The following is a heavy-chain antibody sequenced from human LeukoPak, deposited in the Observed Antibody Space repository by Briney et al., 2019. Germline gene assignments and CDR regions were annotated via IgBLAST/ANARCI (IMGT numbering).Heavy chain of an antibody. CDR3: RIGRFGGEY. J-gene: IGHJ4*02. CDR2: IYYSGST. Sequence: SETLSLTCTVSGGSISSYYWSWIRQPPGKGLEWIGYIYYSGSTNYNPSLKSRVTISVDTSKNQFSLKLSSVTAADTAVYYCRIGRFGGEYWGQGTLVTVSS. D-gene: IGHD3-10*01. V-gene: IGHV4-59*08. CDR1: GGSISSYY.